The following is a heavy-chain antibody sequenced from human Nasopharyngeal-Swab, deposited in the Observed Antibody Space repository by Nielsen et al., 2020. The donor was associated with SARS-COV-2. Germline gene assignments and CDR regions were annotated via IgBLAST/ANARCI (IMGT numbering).Heavy chain of an antibody. D-gene: IGHD4-17*01. CDR1: GFTFSSYS. V-gene: IGHV3-48*02. CDR2: ISSSGRTI. J-gene: IGHJ4*02. CDR3: ARNLYGDYVIDY. Sequence: GESLKISCAASGFTFSSYSMNWVRQAPGKGLEWVSYISSSGRTIYYEDSVKGRFTISRDNAKNSVLLQMNSLRDEDTAVYYCARNLYGDYVIDYWGRGTLVTVSS.